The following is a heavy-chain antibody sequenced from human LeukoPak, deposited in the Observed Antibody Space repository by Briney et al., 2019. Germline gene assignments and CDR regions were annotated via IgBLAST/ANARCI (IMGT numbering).Heavy chain of an antibody. Sequence: GGSLRLSCVASGFTFSSYWMSWVRQAPGKGLEWVANIKQDGSEKYYVDSVKGRFTISRDNAKNSLYLQMNSLRAEDTAVYYCARDDDDYGPGWGQGTLVTVSS. D-gene: IGHD4-17*01. CDR3: ARDDDDYGPG. V-gene: IGHV3-7*01. J-gene: IGHJ4*02. CDR2: IKQDGSEK. CDR1: GFTFSSYW.